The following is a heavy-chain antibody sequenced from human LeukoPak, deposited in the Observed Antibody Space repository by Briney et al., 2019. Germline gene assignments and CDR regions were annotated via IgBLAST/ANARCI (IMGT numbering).Heavy chain of an antibody. CDR1: GFTFRSYS. CDR2: ISSSSTYI. V-gene: IGHV3-21*01. Sequence: GGSLRLSCAASGFTFRSYSMNWVRQAPGKGLEWVSSISSSSTYIYYADSVKGRFIISRDNAENTLYLQMNSLRAEDTAVYYCARGTAGYHSSYFDYWGQGTLVTVSS. D-gene: IGHD3-16*02. J-gene: IGHJ4*02. CDR3: ARGTAGYHSSYFDY.